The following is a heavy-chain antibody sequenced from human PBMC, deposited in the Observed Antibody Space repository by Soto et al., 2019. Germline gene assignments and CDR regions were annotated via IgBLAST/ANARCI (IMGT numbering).Heavy chain of an antibody. D-gene: IGHD2-2*01. CDR3: ASSRGYCSSTSCYAPDDAFDI. CDR1: GCSFTSYL. V-gene: IGHV5-51*01. CDR2: IYPGDSDT. J-gene: IGHJ3*02. Sequence: GAAQQISGEGSGCSFTSYLSGRVRQMPGKGLEWMGIIYPGDSDTRYSPSFQGQVTISADKSISTAYLQWSSLKASDTAMYYCASSRGYCSSTSCYAPDDAFDIWGQGTMVTVSS.